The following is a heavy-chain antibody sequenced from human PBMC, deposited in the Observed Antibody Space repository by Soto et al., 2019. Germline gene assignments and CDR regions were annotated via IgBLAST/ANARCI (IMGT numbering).Heavy chain of an antibody. J-gene: IGHJ5*02. V-gene: IGHV3-7*01. Sequence: PGGSLRLSCAASGFTFSNAWMSWVRQAPGRGLEWLANIGPDGSDKFYVDSIKGRFAISRDNTKNSLYLQLNSLRAEDTAVYYCAIQPAPWGQGTLVTVSS. CDR2: IGPDGSDK. CDR3: AIQPAP. CDR1: GFTFSNAW.